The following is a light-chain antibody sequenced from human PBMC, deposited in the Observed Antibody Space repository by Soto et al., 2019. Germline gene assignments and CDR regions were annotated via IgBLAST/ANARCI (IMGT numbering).Light chain of an antibody. Sequence: EIVLTQSPGTLSLSPGERANLYCRASQSVSSSYLAWYQQKPGQAPRLLIYGASSRATGIPDRFIGSGSGTDFTLTISRLEPEDFAVYYCQQQGTFGQGTKVDIK. V-gene: IGKV3-20*01. CDR3: QQQGT. J-gene: IGKJ1*01. CDR1: QSVSSSY. CDR2: GAS.